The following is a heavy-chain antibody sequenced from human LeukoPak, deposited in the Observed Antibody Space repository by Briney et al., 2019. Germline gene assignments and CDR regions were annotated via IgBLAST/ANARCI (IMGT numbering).Heavy chain of an antibody. CDR2: ISYDGSNK. CDR1: GFTFSSYT. D-gene: IGHD5-12*01. V-gene: IGHV3-30*04. CDR3: AREPVDIVATGAFDI. J-gene: IGHJ3*02. Sequence: GRSLRLSCAASGFTFSSYTMHWVRQAPGKGLEWVAVISYDGSNKYYADSVKGRFTISRDNSRNTLYLQMNSLRAEDTAVYYCAREPVDIVATGAFDIWGQGTMVTVSS.